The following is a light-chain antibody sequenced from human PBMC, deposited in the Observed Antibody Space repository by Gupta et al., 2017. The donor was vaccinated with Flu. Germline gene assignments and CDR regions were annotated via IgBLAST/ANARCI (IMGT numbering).Light chain of an antibody. J-gene: IGLJ3*02. CDR2: DVS. V-gene: IGLV2-11*01. CDR3: CSYACSYTLM. Sequence: QSALTQPRSLSGSPGQSVTISCTATSSDVGGYNYVLWHQKHPGKAPKVMFYDVSQRPSGVPDCFSGSKSGNTASLTISGLQAEDEADYYCCSYACSYTLMFGGGTNLTVL. CDR1: SSDVGGYNY.